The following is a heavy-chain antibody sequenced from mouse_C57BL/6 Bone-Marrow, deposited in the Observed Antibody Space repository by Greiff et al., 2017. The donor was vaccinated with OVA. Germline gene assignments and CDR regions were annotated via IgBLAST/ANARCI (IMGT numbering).Heavy chain of an antibody. CDR1: GYTFTDYE. D-gene: IGHD2-3*01. CDR2: IDPENGCT. Sequence: VQLQQSGAELVRPGASVTLSCKASGYTFTDYEMHWVKQTPVHGLEWIGAIDPENGCTAYNQKFKGKAILTADKSSSTSYMDLRSLTSEDSAVYYCTRNGYYSGWFAYGGQGTLVTVSA. V-gene: IGHV1-15*01. CDR3: TRNGYYSGWFAY. J-gene: IGHJ3*01.